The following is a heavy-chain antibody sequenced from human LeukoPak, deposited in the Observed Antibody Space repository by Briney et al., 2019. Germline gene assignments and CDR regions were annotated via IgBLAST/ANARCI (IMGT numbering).Heavy chain of an antibody. J-gene: IGHJ4*02. Sequence: GASVKVSCKASGGTFSSYAISWVRQAPGQGLEWMGGIIPIFGTANYAQKFQGRVTITADESTSTAYMELSSLRSEDTAVNYCARAQYFSPPFDYWGQGTLVTVSS. CDR2: IIPIFGTA. V-gene: IGHV1-69*13. CDR1: GGTFSSYA. D-gene: IGHD2/OR15-2a*01. CDR3: ARAQYFSPPFDY.